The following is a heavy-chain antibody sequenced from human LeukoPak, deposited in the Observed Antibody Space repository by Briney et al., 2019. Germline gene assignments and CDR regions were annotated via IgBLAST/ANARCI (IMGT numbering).Heavy chain of an antibody. V-gene: IGHV4-59*01. Sequence: SETLSLTCTVSGGSISSYYWSWIRQPPGKGLEWIGYIYYSGSTNYNPSLKSRVTISVDTSKNQFSLKLSSVTAADTAVYYCARSTYYYDSSGYQGWFDPWGQGTLVTVSS. CDR1: GGSISSYY. J-gene: IGHJ5*02. CDR3: ARSTYYYDSSGYQGWFDP. D-gene: IGHD3-22*01. CDR2: IYYSGST.